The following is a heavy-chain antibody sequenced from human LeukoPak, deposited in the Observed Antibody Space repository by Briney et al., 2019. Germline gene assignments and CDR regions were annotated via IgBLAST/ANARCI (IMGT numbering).Heavy chain of an antibody. CDR2: IYYSGST. CDR3: ARGRGYSGYEAWFDP. J-gene: IGHJ5*02. CDR1: GGSISSTSYY. D-gene: IGHD5-12*01. V-gene: IGHV4-61*05. Sequence: SETLSLTCTVSGGSISSTSYYWGWIRQPPGKGLEWIGYIYYSGSTNYNPSLKSRVTISVDTSKNQFSLKLNSVTAADTAMYYCARGRGYSGYEAWFDPWGQGTLVTVSS.